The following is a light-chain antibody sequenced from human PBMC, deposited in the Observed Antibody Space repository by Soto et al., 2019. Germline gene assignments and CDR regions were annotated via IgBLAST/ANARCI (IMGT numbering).Light chain of an antibody. CDR1: SSDIGGHNY. CDR3: SSYTTTSTVV. Sequence: QSALTQPASVSGSPGQSIPVSCTGTSSDIGGHNYVSWSQQHPGKVPKLIIYEVTNRPSGVSNRFSGSKSGNTAYLTVSGLQAEDEDDYYCSSYTTTSTVVFGGGTKVTVL. V-gene: IGLV2-14*01. J-gene: IGLJ2*01. CDR2: EVT.